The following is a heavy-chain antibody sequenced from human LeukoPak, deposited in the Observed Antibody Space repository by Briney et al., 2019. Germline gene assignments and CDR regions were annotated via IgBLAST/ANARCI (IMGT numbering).Heavy chain of an antibody. D-gene: IGHD5-12*01. CDR1: GGSLSSSHYS. J-gene: IGHJ4*02. V-gene: IGHV4-39*01. Sequence: SETLSLTCTVSGGSLSSSHYSWGWIRQPPGKGLEWIGSIYSGGSTYYNPSLKSRVTISVDTSKNQFSLKLSSVTAADTAVYYCARLRVSVTTTSDFDYWGQGTLVTVSS. CDR2: IYSGGST. CDR3: ARLRVSVTTTSDFDY.